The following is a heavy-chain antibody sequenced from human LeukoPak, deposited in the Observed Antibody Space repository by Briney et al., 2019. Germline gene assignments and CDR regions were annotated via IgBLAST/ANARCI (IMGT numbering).Heavy chain of an antibody. V-gene: IGHV3-30*02. CDR1: GFTFSSYG. Sequence: GGSLRLSCAASGFTFSSYGMHWVRQAPGKGLEWVAFIWYNGSNKYYADSVKGRFTISRDNSKNTLYLQMNSLRAEDTAVYYCAKDQEMTTISDYWGQGTLVTVSS. CDR3: AKDQEMTTISDY. D-gene: IGHD5-24*01. CDR2: IWYNGSNK. J-gene: IGHJ4*02.